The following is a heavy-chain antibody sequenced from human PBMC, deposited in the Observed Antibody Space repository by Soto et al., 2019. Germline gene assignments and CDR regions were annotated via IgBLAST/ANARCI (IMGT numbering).Heavy chain of an antibody. CDR3: ASNQLESLPNYYYYGMDV. Sequence: SVKVSCKASGGTFSGFAISWVRQAPGQGLEWMGGIIPIFGTANYAQKFQGRVTITADESTSTAYMELSSLRSEDTAVYYCASNQLESLPNYYYYGMDVWGQGTTVTVSS. V-gene: IGHV1-69*13. J-gene: IGHJ6*02. CDR1: GGTFSGFA. D-gene: IGHD1-1*01. CDR2: IIPIFGTA.